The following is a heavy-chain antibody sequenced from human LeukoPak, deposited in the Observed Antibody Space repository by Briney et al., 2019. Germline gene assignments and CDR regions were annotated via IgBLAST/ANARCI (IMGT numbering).Heavy chain of an antibody. D-gene: IGHD3-3*01. Sequence: PGGSLRLSCAASGFTFSNYWMSWVRRAPGKGLEWVANIKQDGSETYYVDSVKGRFTISRDNAKKSLYLQMNSLRAEDTAVYYCARDFCGSYRVDYFDYWGQGTLVTVSS. CDR1: GFTFSNYW. V-gene: IGHV3-7*01. CDR3: ARDFCGSYRVDYFDY. J-gene: IGHJ4*02. CDR2: IKQDGSET.